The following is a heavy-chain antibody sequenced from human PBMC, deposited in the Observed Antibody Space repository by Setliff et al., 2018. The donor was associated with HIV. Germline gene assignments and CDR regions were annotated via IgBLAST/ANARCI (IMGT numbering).Heavy chain of an antibody. CDR1: GGSISSSSYY. D-gene: IGHD4-17*01. V-gene: IGHV4-39*07. CDR3: ARAAAGNTGPFDL. CDR2: IYYSGST. J-gene: IGHJ4*02. Sequence: SESLSLTCSVSGGSISSSSYYGGWIRQPPGKGLEWIGSIYYSGSTYYNPSLKSRVTISVDTSKNQFSLKLTSVTASDTAVYYCARAAAGNTGPFDLWGQGTLVTVSS.